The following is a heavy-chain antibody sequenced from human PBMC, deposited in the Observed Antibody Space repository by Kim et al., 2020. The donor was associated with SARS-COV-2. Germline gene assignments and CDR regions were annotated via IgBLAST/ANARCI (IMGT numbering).Heavy chain of an antibody. Sequence: GGSLRLSCAASGFTFSSYGMHWVRQAPGKGLEWVAVISYDGSNKYYADSVKGRFTISRDNSKNTLYLQMNSLRAEDTAVYYCAKVYYYGSGEGYFDYWGQGTLVTVSS. CDR1: GFTFSSYG. J-gene: IGHJ4*02. V-gene: IGHV3-30*18. CDR2: ISYDGSNK. D-gene: IGHD3-10*01. CDR3: AKVYYYGSGEGYFDY.